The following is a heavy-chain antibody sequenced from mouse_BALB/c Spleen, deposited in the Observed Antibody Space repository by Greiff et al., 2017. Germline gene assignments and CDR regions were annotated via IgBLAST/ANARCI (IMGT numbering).Heavy chain of an antibody. J-gene: IGHJ4*01. V-gene: IGHV5-17*02. CDR3: ARWRAMDY. CDR2: ISSGSSTI. Sequence: EVKLVESGGGLVQPGGSRKLSCAASGFTFSSFGMHWVRQAPEKGLEWVAYISSGSSTIYYADTVKGRFTISRDNPKNTLFLQMTRLRSEDTAMYYCARWRAMDYWGQGTSVTVSS. CDR1: GFTFSSFG.